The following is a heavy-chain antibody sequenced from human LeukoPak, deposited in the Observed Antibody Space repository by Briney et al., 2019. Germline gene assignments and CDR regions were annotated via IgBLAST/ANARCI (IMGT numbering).Heavy chain of an antibody. CDR1: GFILSRYS. CDR2: VSASSSYI. D-gene: IGHD3-10*01. J-gene: IGHJ3*02. V-gene: IGHV3-21*04. Sequence: GGSLRLSCEASGFILSRYSMNWVRQAPGKGLEWVSSVSASSSYIYYADSVKGRFTISRDNAKKSLYLLMNSLRAEDTAVYYCAKSRSYTVRDAFEIWGQGTKVTVSS. CDR3: AKSRSYTVRDAFEI.